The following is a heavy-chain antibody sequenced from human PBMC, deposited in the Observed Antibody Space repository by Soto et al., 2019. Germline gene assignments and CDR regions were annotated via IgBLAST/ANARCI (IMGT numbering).Heavy chain of an antibody. J-gene: IGHJ5*02. D-gene: IGHD5-18*01. Sequence: SETLSLTCTVSGGSISSGGYYWSWIRQHPGKGLEWTGYIYYSGSTYYNPSLKSRVTISVDTSKNQFSLKLSSVTAADTAVYYCARAVDTAMVTPYNWFDPWGQGTLVTVSS. CDR1: GGSISSGGYY. CDR3: ARAVDTAMVTPYNWFDP. V-gene: IGHV4-31*03. CDR2: IYYSGST.